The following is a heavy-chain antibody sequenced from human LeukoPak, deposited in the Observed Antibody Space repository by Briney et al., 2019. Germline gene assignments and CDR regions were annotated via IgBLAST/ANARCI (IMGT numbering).Heavy chain of an antibody. Sequence: GGSLRLSCAASGFIFSSYSINWVRQAPGKGLEWVSSISGSGDDTYYADSVKGRFTISRDNSKNMLHLQLNSLRAEDTAVYCAKIGGAVPIDYWGQGTRITVSS. V-gene: IGHV3-23*01. CDR2: ISGSGDDT. CDR3: AKIGGAVPIDY. CDR1: GFIFSSYS. D-gene: IGHD3-16*01. J-gene: IGHJ4*02.